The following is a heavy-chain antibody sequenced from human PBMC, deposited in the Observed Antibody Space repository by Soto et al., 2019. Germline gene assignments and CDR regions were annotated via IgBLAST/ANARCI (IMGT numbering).Heavy chain of an antibody. CDR2: ISAYNGKT. CDR1: GYTFTSYG. Sequence: GASVKVSCKAYGYTFTSYGISWVRHAPGQGREWMGWISAYNGKTNYAQKPQGRVTMTTDTSTRTAYMELRSLRSDDTAVYYCAITVTTPLVDYWGQGTLVTVSS. D-gene: IGHD4-17*01. CDR3: AITVTTPLVDY. V-gene: IGHV1-18*01. J-gene: IGHJ4*02.